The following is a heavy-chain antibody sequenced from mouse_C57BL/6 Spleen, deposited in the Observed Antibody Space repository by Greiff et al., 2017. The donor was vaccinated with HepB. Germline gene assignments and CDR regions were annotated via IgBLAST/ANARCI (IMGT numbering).Heavy chain of an antibody. CDR1: GFTFSSYG. Sequence: EVKLMESGGDLVKPGGSLKLSCAASGFTFSSYGMSWVRQTPDKRLEWVATISSGGSYTYYPDSVKGRFTISRDNAKNTLYLQMSSLKSEDTAMYYCASQYDYDPYWYFDVWGTGTTVTVSS. V-gene: IGHV5-6*01. J-gene: IGHJ1*03. CDR2: ISSGGSYT. CDR3: ASQYDYDPYWYFDV. D-gene: IGHD2-4*01.